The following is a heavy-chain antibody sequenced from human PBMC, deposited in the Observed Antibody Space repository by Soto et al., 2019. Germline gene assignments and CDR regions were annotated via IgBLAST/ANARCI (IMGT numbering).Heavy chain of an antibody. CDR1: GLTFSNYW. Sequence: EVQLVESGGGLVQPGGSLRLSCAASGLTFSNYWMYWVRQAPGKGLEWVSRINSDGSVSSYADSVKGRLTISRDNVKNTLYLQMDSLRAEDTAAYFCARGDCVGGTCYSLAGSFYYYMDVWGKGTTVTVFS. CDR2: INSDGSVS. D-gene: IGHD2-15*01. CDR3: ARGDCVGGTCYSLAGSFYYYMDV. J-gene: IGHJ6*03. V-gene: IGHV3-74*02.